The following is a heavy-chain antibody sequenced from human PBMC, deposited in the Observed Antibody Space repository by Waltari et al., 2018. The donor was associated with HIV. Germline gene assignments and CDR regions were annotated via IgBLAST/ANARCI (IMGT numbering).Heavy chain of an antibody. CDR3: AKDSRRGGATFDY. Sequence: EVQLVESGGVVVQPGGSLRLSCAASGFTFDGCTRTWVRQAPGKGLEWVSLISWDGGSTYYADSVKGRFTISRDNSKNSLYLQMNSLRTEDTALYYCAKDSRRGGATFDYWGQGTLVTVSS. D-gene: IGHD2-21*01. CDR1: GFTFDGCT. J-gene: IGHJ4*02. V-gene: IGHV3-43*01. CDR2: ISWDGGST.